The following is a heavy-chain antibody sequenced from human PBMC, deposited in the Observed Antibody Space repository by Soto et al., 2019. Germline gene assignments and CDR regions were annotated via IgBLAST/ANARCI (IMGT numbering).Heavy chain of an antibody. CDR2: INPSGGST. J-gene: IGHJ6*03. Sequence: GASVKVSCKASVYTFTSYYIHWVRQAPGQGLEWMGIINPSGGSTSYAQKFQGRVTMTRDTSTSTAYMEVSGLRSEDTAVYYCARDQEPSTLYHDYYYMDVWGKGTTVTVSS. CDR1: VYTFTSYY. CDR3: ARDQEPSTLYHDYYYMDV. V-gene: IGHV1-46*03.